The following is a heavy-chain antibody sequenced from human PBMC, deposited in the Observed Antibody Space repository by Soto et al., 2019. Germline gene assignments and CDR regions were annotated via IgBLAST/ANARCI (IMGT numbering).Heavy chain of an antibody. CDR3: ARDLPPITMVRGGTFAY. CDR1: GYTFTSYA. V-gene: IGHV1-3*01. J-gene: IGHJ4*02. D-gene: IGHD3-10*01. CDR2: INAGNGNT. Sequence: ASVKVSCKASGYTFTSYAMHWVRQAPGQSLEWMGWINAGNGNTKYSQKFQGRVTITRDTSASTAYMELSSLRSEDTAVYYCARDLPPITMVRGGTFAYWGQGTLVTVSS.